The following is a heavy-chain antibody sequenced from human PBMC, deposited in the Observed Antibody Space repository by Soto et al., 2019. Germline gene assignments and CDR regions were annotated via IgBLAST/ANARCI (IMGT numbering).Heavy chain of an antibody. D-gene: IGHD1-1*01. J-gene: IGHJ4*02. V-gene: IGHV3-23*01. CDR2: ISGSGGTA. CDR1: GFTFSSYA. CDR3: AKGRGQNWNVDY. Sequence: EVQLLESGGGSVQPGGSLRLSCAASGFTFSSYAMHWVRRPPGKGLEWVSSISGSGGTAYYADSVKGRFSISGDSLVNTLYLQMNSLRAEDTAVYYCAKGRGQNWNVDYWGQGTLVTVSP.